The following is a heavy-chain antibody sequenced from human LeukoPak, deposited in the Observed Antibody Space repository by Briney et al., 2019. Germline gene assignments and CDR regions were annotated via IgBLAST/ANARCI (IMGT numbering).Heavy chain of an antibody. J-gene: IGHJ4*02. CDR3: VKSPAYYYGSGCSLFDY. CDR1: GFTFSSYA. CDR2: ISSNGGST. Sequence: GGSLRLSCSASGFTFSSYAMHWVRQAPGKGLEYVSAISSNGGSTYYADSVKGRFTISRDNSKNTLYLQMSSLRAEDTAVYYCVKSPAYYYGSGCSLFDYWGQGTLVTVSS. V-gene: IGHV3-64D*06. D-gene: IGHD3-10*01.